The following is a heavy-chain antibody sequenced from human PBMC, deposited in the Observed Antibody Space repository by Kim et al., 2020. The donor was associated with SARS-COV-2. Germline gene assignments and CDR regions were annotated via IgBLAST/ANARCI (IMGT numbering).Heavy chain of an antibody. CDR3: ARDGYSSSWYLVTY. CDR1: GFTFSSYW. V-gene: IGHV3-7*01. CDR2: IKQDGSEK. Sequence: GSLRLSCAASGFTFSSYWMSWVRQAPGKGLEWVANIKQDGSEKYYVDSVKGRFTISRDNAKNSLYLQMNSLRAEDTAVYYCARDGYSSSWYLVTYWGQGTLVTVSS. J-gene: IGHJ4*02. D-gene: IGHD6-13*01.